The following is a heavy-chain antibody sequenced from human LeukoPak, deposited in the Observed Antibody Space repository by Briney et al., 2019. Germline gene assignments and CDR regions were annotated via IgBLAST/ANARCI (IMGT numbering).Heavy chain of an antibody. V-gene: IGHV3-49*04. D-gene: IGHD3-3*01. CDR1: GFTFGDYA. CDR2: IRSKAFGGST. J-gene: IGHJ4*02. Sequence: GGSLRLSCIASGFTFGDYAMSWVRQAPGKGLEWVGFIRSKAFGGSTEYAASVKGRFTISRDDSKSIAYLQMNSLKTEDTAVYYCTRDFTIFDYWGQGTLVTVSS. CDR3: TRDFTIFDY.